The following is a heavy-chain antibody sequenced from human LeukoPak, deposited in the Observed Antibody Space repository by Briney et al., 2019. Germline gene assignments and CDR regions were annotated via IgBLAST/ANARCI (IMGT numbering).Heavy chain of an antibody. CDR1: GFTFSSYS. J-gene: IGHJ3*02. V-gene: IGHV3-48*02. CDR3: AREVPSSLTYYDTLTGYSPADAFDI. Sequence: PGGSLRLSCAASGFTFSSYSMNWVRQAPGKGLEWVSYISSSSSTIYYADSVKGRFTISRDNAKNSLYLQMNSLRDEDTAVYYCAREVPSSLTYYDTLTGYSPADAFDIWGQGTMVTVSS. D-gene: IGHD3-9*01. CDR2: ISSSSSTI.